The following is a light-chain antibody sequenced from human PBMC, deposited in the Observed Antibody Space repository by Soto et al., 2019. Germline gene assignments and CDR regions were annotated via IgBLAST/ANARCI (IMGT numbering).Light chain of an antibody. CDR1: SSDVGGYNY. CDR3: SSYTSSSTPVV. V-gene: IGLV2-14*01. Sequence: QSALTQPASVSGSPGQSITISCTGTSSDVGGYNYVAWYQQHPGKAPKLMIYEVSNWPSGVSNRFSGSKSGNTASLTISGLQAEDEAYYYCSSYTSSSTPVVFGGGTKLTVL. CDR2: EVS. J-gene: IGLJ2*01.